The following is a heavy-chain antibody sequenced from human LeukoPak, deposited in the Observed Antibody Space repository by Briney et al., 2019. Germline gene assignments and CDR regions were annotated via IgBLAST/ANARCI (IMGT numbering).Heavy chain of an antibody. CDR2: INPNSGGT. D-gene: IGHD3-10*01. Sequence: ASLKVSCKASGYTFTGYYIHWVRQAPGQGLEWMGWINPNSGGTNYAQKFQGRVTMTRDTSISTAYMELSRLRSDDTAVYYCARVPYYYGSGSQGYYFDYWGQGTLVTVSS. V-gene: IGHV1-2*02. CDR1: GYTFTGYY. CDR3: ARVPYYYGSGSQGYYFDY. J-gene: IGHJ4*02.